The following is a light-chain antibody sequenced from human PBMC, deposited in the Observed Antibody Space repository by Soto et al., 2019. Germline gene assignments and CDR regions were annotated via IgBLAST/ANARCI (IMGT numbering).Light chain of an antibody. CDR3: LQDYTYPLT. J-gene: IGKJ4*01. Sequence: EIVLTQSPGTLSVSPGERATLSCRASQSLSTYSLAWYQQKPGQTPRLLIYAASTRDTDIPDRFNGSGSGTDFALTISRLEPEDFATYYCLQDYTYPLTFGGGTKVEIK. V-gene: IGKV3-20*01. CDR1: QSLSTYS. CDR2: AAS.